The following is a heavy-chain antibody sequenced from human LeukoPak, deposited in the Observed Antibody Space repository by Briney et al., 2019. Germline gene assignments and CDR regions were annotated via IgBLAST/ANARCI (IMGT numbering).Heavy chain of an antibody. CDR3: ARDLKRFGNYYYYGMDV. D-gene: IGHD3-16*01. CDR2: ISYDGSNK. CDR1: GFTFSSFA. V-gene: IGHV3-30-3*01. Sequence: GRSLRLSCAASGFTFSSFAMHWVRQAPGKGLEWVAVISYDGSNKYYADSVKGRFTISRDNSKNTLYLQMNSLRAEDTAVYYCARDLKRFGNYYYYGMDVWGQGTTVTVSS. J-gene: IGHJ6*02.